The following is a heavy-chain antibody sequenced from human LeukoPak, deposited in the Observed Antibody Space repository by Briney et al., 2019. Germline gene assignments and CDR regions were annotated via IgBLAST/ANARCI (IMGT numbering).Heavy chain of an antibody. V-gene: IGHV1-46*01. D-gene: IGHD5-24*01. CDR3: ATSSGGYNAFDI. CDR2: INPSGGST. Sequence: ASVKVSCKASGYTFTSYYMHWVRQAPGQGLERMGIINPSGGSTSYAQKFQGRVTMTRDTSTSTVYMELSSLRSEDTAVYYCATSSGGYNAFDIWGQGTMVTVSS. J-gene: IGHJ3*02. CDR1: GYTFTSYY.